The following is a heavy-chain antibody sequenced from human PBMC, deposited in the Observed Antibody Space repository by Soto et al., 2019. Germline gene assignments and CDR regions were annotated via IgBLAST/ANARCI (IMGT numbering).Heavy chain of an antibody. D-gene: IGHD1-7*01. Sequence: SETLSLTCTVSGGSISSYYWSWIRQPPGKGLEWIGYIYYSGSTNYNPSLKSRVTISVDTSKNQFSLKLSSVTAADTAVYYCARHWNYRPYYYGMDVWGQGTTVTVS. CDR1: GGSISSYY. J-gene: IGHJ6*02. CDR3: ARHWNYRPYYYGMDV. CDR2: IYYSGST. V-gene: IGHV4-59*01.